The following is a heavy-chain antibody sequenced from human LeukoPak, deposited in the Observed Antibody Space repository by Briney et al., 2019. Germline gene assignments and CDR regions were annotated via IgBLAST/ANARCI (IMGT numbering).Heavy chain of an antibody. CDR3: AREGKWFGTYYYCMDV. V-gene: IGHV4-4*07. Sequence: PSEALSLTCTVSSGSINDYYGTWVRQPAGKGLECLGRIYSSGSTTYNPSLKSRITMSVDTSKNQFSLRMTSVTAADTAVYYCAREGKWFGTYYYCMDVWGKGTTVTVSS. CDR2: IYSSGST. CDR1: SGSINDYY. D-gene: IGHD3-10*01. J-gene: IGHJ6*04.